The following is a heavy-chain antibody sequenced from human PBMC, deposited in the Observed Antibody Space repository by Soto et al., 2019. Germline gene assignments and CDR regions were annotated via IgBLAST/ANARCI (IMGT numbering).Heavy chain of an antibody. Sequence: XDSLKVSCQCSGYSFTSYWISLVLQMPGKGLEWMGRIVPSDSYTNYSPSFQGHVTISADKSISTAYLQWSSLKASDTAMYYCASNTDSSGWYGMDVWGQGTTVTVSS. CDR2: IVPSDSYT. V-gene: IGHV5-10-1*01. CDR1: GYSFTSYW. J-gene: IGHJ6*02. CDR3: ASNTDSSGWYGMDV. D-gene: IGHD6-19*01.